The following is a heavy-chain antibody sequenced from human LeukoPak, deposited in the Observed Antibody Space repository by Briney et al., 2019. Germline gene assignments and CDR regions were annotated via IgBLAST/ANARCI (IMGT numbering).Heavy chain of an antibody. J-gene: IGHJ3*02. V-gene: IGHV3-21*04. CDR2: ISSSSSYI. Sequence: PGGSLRLSCAASGFTFSSYSMNWVRQAPGKGLEWVSSISSSSSYIYYADSVKGRFTISRDNAKNSLYLQMSSLRAEDTALYYCVRILRGVPTSFDIWGQGTMLTVSS. D-gene: IGHD3-3*01. CDR3: VRILRGVPTSFDI. CDR1: GFTFSSYS.